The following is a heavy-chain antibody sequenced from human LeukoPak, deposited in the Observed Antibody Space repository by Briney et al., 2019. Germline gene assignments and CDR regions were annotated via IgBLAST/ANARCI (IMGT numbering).Heavy chain of an antibody. J-gene: IGHJ4*02. CDR3: ARDVGARLVY. CDR2: INSDGSST. V-gene: IGHV3-74*01. Sequence: PGGSLRLSCAASGFNFSSYWMHWVRHTPGKGLVWVSCINSDGSSTTYADSVKGRFTISRDNAKNTLYLQMNSLRAEDTAVYYCARDVGARLVYWGQGTLVTVSS. D-gene: IGHD1-26*01. CDR1: GFNFSSYW.